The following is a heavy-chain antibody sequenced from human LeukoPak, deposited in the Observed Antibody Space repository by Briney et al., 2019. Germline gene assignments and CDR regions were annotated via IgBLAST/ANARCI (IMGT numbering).Heavy chain of an antibody. V-gene: IGHV5-51*01. J-gene: IGHJ4*02. Sequence: GESLKISCKGSGSSFTSYWIGWVRQMPGKGLEWMGIIYPGDSDTRYSPSFQGQVTISADKSISTAYLQWSSLKASDTAMYYCARRYYGSGSYQYYFDYWGQGTLVTVSS. CDR3: ARRYYGSGSYQYYFDY. CDR2: IYPGDSDT. CDR1: GSSFTSYW. D-gene: IGHD3-10*01.